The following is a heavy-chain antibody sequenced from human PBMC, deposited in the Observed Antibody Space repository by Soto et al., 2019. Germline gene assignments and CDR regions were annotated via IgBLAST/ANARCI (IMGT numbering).Heavy chain of an antibody. V-gene: IGHV4-31*03. CDR3: ARDNRNWFDP. CDR2: IYYSGST. Sequence: SETLSLTCTVSGGSIISGGYYWSWIRQHPGKGLEWIGYIYYSGSTYYNPSLKSRVTISVDTSKNQFSLKLSSVTAADTAVYYCARDNRNWFDPWGQGTLVTVSS. J-gene: IGHJ5*02. CDR1: GGSIISGGYY.